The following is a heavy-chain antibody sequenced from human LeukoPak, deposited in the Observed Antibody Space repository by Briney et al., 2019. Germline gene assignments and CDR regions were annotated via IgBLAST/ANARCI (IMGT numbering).Heavy chain of an antibody. V-gene: IGHV4-34*01. CDR3: ARASVLLSADY. CDR2: INHSGST. J-gene: IGHJ4*02. Sequence: SETLSLTCAVYGGSFSGYYWSWIRQPPGKGLEWIGEINHSGSTNYNPSLKSRVTISVDTSKNQFSLNLSSVTAADTAVYYCARASVLLSADYWGQGTLVTVSS. D-gene: IGHD3-16*01. CDR1: GGSFSGYY.